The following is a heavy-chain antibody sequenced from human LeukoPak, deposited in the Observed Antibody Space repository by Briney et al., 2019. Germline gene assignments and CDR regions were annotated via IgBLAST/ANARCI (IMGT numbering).Heavy chain of an antibody. CDR3: AREGGYSSSWYRLFDY. D-gene: IGHD6-13*01. V-gene: IGHV3-30-3*01. CDR2: ISYDGSNK. CDR1: GFTFSSYA. J-gene: IGHJ4*02. Sequence: PGGSLRLSCAASGFTFSSYAMHWVRQAPGKGLEWVAVISYDGSNKYYADSVKGRFTISGDNSKNTLYLQMNSLRAEDTAVYYCAREGGYSSSWYRLFDYWGQGTLVTVSS.